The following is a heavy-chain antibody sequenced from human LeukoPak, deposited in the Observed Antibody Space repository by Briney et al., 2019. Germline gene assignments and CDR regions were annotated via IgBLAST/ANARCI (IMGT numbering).Heavy chain of an antibody. V-gene: IGHV3-21*01. Sequence: PGGSLRLSSAASGFTFSIYYMNWGRQAPGKGLEWVSTISGSSIHTYYADSVKGRFTISRDNAKNSLYLQMNSLRAEDTAVYYCARAETTAVAGTEGYSWSQGTLVTVSS. J-gene: IGHJ4*02. CDR2: ISGSSIHT. CDR1: GFTFSIYY. CDR3: ARAETTAVAGTEGYS. D-gene: IGHD6-19*01.